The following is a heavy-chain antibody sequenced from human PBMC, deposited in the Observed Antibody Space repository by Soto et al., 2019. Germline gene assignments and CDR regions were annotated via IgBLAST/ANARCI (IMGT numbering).Heavy chain of an antibody. CDR1: GFTFTIYA. V-gene: IGHV3-23*01. J-gene: IGHJ6*02. CDR3: ANNWDCSGGTCYSYYSYDVDV. Sequence: EVQLLESGGGLVQPGGSLRLSCAASGFTFTIYAMSWFRQAPGKGLGWVSGISGSGANTYYADSVKGRFTISRDNSKSTLYLQMNSLRAEDTAVYYCANNWDCSGGTCYSYYSYDVDVWGQGTTVTVSS. D-gene: IGHD2-15*01. CDR2: ISGSGANT.